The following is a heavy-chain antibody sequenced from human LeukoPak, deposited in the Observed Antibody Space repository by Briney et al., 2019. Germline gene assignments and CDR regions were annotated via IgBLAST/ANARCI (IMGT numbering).Heavy chain of an antibody. CDR1: GFTFSSYG. D-gene: IGHD4-17*01. J-gene: IGHJ5*02. V-gene: IGHV3-30*18. CDR2: ISYDGSNK. CDR3: AKGPTVTSNWFDP. Sequence: PGGSLRLSCAASGFTFSSYGMHWVRQAPGKGLEWVAVISYDGSNKYYADSVKGRFTISRDNSKNTLYLQMNSLRAEDTAVYYCAKGPTVTSNWFDPWGQGTLVTVSS.